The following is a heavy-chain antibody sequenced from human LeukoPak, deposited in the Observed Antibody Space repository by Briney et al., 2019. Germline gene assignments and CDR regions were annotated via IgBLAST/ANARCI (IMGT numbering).Heavy chain of an antibody. J-gene: IGHJ6*02. D-gene: IGHD2-2*01. V-gene: IGHV1-69*04. CDR2: IIPILGIA. Sequence: ASVKVSCMASGGTFSSYAIRWVRQAPGQGLEWMGRIIPILGIANYAQKFQGRVTITADKSTSTAYMELSSLRSEDTAVYYCARGYCSSTSCYSDYYYYYGMDVWGQGTTVTVSS. CDR1: GGTFSSYA. CDR3: ARGYCSSTSCYSDYYYYYGMDV.